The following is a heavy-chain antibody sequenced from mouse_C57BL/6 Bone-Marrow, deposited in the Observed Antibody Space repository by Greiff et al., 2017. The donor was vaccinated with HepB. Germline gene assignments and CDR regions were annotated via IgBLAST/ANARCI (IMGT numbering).Heavy chain of an antibody. V-gene: IGHV14-4*01. CDR1: GFNIKDDY. J-gene: IGHJ3*01. CDR2: IDPENGDT. Sequence: EVQLQQSGAELVRPGASVKLSCTASGFNIKDDYMHWVKQRPEQGLEWIGWIDPENGDTEYASKFQGKATITADTSSNTAYLQLSSLTSEDTAVYYCTIYYGSSYAWFAYWGQGTLVTVSA. CDR3: TIYYGSSYAWFAY. D-gene: IGHD1-1*01.